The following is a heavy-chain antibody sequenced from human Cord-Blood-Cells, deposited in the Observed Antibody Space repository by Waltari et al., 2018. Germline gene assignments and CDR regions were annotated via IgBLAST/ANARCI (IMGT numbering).Heavy chain of an antibody. CDR2: IYYSGST. CDR3: ARIIRLGTFDY. J-gene: IGHJ4*02. Sequence: QVQLQESGPGLVKPSETLSLTCTVSGGSVRSGSYYLSGIRQPPGKRLEWIGYIYYSGSTNYNPSLKSRVTISVDTSKNQFSLKLSSVTAADTAVYYCARIIRLGTFDYWGQGTLVTVSS. D-gene: IGHD7-27*01. CDR1: GGSVRSGSYY. V-gene: IGHV4-61*01.